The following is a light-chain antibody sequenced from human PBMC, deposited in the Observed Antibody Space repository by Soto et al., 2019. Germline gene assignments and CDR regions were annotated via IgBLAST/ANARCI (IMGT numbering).Light chain of an antibody. CDR2: EGS. V-gene: IGLV2-23*01. J-gene: IGLJ1*01. CDR1: SSDVGSYNL. CDR3: CSYAGSRTYV. Sequence: QSSLTQPASVSGSPGQSITISCAGTSSDVGSYNLVSWYQQHPGKAPKFMIYEGSKRPSGVSNRFSGSKSGNTASLTISGLQAEDEADYYCCSYAGSRTYVFGNGTKVTVL.